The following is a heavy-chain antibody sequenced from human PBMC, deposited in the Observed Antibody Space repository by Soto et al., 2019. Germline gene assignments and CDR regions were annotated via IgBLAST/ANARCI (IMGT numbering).Heavy chain of an antibody. V-gene: IGHV1-69*01. CDR2: IIPIFGTR. CDR3: ARSPRPPHYDSSGYFDY. D-gene: IGHD3-22*01. Sequence: QVQLVQSGAEVKKPGSSVKVSCKDFEGTFSSYAISWVRQAPGQGLEWMGGIIPIFGTRTYAQKFEGRVTITAVESTATAYMELSSLKSGDTAVYYCARSPRPPHYDSSGYFDYWGQGTLVSVFS. CDR1: EGTFSSYA. J-gene: IGHJ4*02.